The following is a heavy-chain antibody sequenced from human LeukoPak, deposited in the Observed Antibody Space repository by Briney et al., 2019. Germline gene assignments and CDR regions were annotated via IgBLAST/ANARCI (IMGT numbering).Heavy chain of an antibody. Sequence: GGSLRLSCAASGFTFSSYAMSWVRQAPGKGLEWVSAIFGNGVTTYYADSVKGRFIISRDNSQNRLFLQVNSLRVEDTAVYYCAKGLGEFASAPDSWGQGTLVTVSS. D-gene: IGHD6-6*01. CDR1: GFTFSSYA. V-gene: IGHV3-23*01. J-gene: IGHJ5*01. CDR2: IFGNGVTT. CDR3: AKGLGEFASAPDS.